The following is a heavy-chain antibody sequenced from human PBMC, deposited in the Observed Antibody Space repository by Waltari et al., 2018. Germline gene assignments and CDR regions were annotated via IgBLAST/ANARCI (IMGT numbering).Heavy chain of an antibody. CDR1: GGTFTSDS. V-gene: IGHV1-69*02. D-gene: IGHD3-10*01. CDR3: AGGDGGYYYYKMDV. Sequence: QVQLVQSGDEAKKPGSSVRVPCRASGGTFTSDSVHWGRQAPGKGLEWMGRMMPDISETKYAVKFQGRITITADKSTGTVYMELSSLRSDDTAVYYCAGGDGGYYYYKMDVWGQGTTVTVSS. J-gene: IGHJ6*03. CDR2: MMPDISET.